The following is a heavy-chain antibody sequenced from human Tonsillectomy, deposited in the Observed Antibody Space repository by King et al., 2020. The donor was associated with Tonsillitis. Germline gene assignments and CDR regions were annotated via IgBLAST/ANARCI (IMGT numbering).Heavy chain of an antibody. V-gene: IGHV2-5*01. J-gene: IGHJ4*02. Sequence: TLKESGPTLVKPTQTLTLTCTFSGFSLSTSGVGVGWIRQPSGKALVWLALINRNDDKCYSPSLKSRLTITKDTSKNQVVLTMTNMDPVDTATYYWAHTPDTAMVTGFHYWGQGTLVTVSS. CDR1: GFSLSTSGVG. CDR2: INRNDDK. CDR3: AHTPDTAMVTGFHY. D-gene: IGHD5-18*01.